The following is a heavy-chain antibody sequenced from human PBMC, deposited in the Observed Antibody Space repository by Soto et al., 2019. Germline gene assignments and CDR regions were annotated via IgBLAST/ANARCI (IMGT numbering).Heavy chain of an antibody. D-gene: IGHD2-15*01. V-gene: IGHV1-46*01. Sequence: QVQLVQSGAEVKKPGASVKVSCKASGYTFTIYYMHWVRQAPGQGLEWMGIIDPSGGGTSYAQKFQGRLTMTRDTYTSTFYMELSSLRSEDTAVYYCARDRVDCSGGNCWRSVEDTWGQGTLVTVSS. J-gene: IGHJ5*02. CDR1: GYTFTIYY. CDR2: IDPSGGGT. CDR3: ARDRVDCSGGNCWRSVEDT.